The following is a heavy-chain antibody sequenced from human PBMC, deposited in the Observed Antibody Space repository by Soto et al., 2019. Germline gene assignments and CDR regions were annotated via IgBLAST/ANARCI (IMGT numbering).Heavy chain of an antibody. Sequence: EVQLLESGGGLVQPGGSLRVSCAASGFTFSGDGMSWVRQAPGKGLEWVSAISASGGSTHYGDSVKGRFTISRDNSKNTLFLQMNSLRAEDTAVYYCAKRYYYDGSGPYGMDVWGQGTTVTVSS. D-gene: IGHD3-22*01. CDR1: GFTFSGDG. J-gene: IGHJ6*02. V-gene: IGHV3-23*01. CDR3: AKRYYYDGSGPYGMDV. CDR2: ISASGGST.